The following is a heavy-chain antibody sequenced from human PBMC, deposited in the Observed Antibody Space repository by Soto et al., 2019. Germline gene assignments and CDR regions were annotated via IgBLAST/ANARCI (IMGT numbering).Heavy chain of an antibody. D-gene: IGHD2-8*01. J-gene: IGHJ4*02. Sequence: PSETLSLTCTVSGGSISSSIYYWGWIRQPPGKGLEWIGSIYYSGSTYYNPSLKSRVTISVDTSKNQFSLKLSSVTAADTAVYYCARVAPGVNFDYWGQGTLVTVSS. CDR2: IYYSGST. V-gene: IGHV4-39*01. CDR1: GGSISSSIYY. CDR3: ARVAPGVNFDY.